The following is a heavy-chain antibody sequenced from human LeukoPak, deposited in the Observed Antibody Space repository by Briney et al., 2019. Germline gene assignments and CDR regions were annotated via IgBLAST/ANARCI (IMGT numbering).Heavy chain of an antibody. CDR2: IYYSGST. V-gene: IGHV4-59*12. CDR3: ARGRILRGYYDSSGYYYYFDY. J-gene: IGHJ4*02. D-gene: IGHD3-22*01. Sequence: SETLSLTCTVSGGSISSYYWSWIRQPPGKGLEWIGYIYYSGSTNYNPSLKSRVTISVDTSKNQFSLKLSSVTAADTAVYYCARGRILRGYYDSSGYYYYFDYWGQGTLVTVSS. CDR1: GGSISSYY.